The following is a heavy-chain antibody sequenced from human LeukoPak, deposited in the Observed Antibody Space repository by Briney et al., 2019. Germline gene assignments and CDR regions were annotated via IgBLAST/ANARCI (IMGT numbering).Heavy chain of an antibody. CDR1: GASFSSSTYY. V-gene: IGHV4-39*07. J-gene: IGHJ4*02. Sequence: SETLSLTCTVSGASFSSSTYYWGWIRQPPGKGLEWIGSIYYNGSTYYNPSLKSRVTMSVDTSKNQFSLKLSSVTAADTAVYYCARVVTARALDYWGQGTLVTVSS. CDR2: IYYNGST. CDR3: ARVVTARALDY. D-gene: IGHD2-21*01.